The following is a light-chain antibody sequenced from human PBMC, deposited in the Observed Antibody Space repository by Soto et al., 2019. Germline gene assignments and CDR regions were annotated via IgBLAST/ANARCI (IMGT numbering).Light chain of an antibody. CDR3: CSYAGSSTPVV. Sequence: QPVLTQPASVSGSPGQSITISCTGTSSDVGSYNLVSWYQQHPGKAPKLMIYEGSKRPSGVSNRFSGSKSGNTASLTISGLLAEDEAHYYCCSYAGSSTPVVFGGGTKLTVL. CDR2: EGS. V-gene: IGLV2-23*01. J-gene: IGLJ2*01. CDR1: SSDVGSYNL.